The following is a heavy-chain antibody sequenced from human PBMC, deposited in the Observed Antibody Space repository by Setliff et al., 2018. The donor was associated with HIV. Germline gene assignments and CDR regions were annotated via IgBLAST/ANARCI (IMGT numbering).Heavy chain of an antibody. CDR3: ARDLVAGPANPGFGMDV. Sequence: ASVKVSCKASGYTFTSYAMHWVRQAPGQRLEWMGWINAGNGNTKYSQKFQGRVTITRDTSASTAYMELSSLRSEDTAVYYCARDLVAGPANPGFGMDVWGQGTTVTVSS. CDR2: INAGNGNT. J-gene: IGHJ6*02. D-gene: IGHD6-19*01. CDR1: GYTFTSYA. V-gene: IGHV1-3*01.